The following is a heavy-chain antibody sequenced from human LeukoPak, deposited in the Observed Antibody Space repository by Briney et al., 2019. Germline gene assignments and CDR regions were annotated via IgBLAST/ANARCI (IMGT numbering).Heavy chain of an antibody. CDR3: AKGAHIYGDYGAVDV. Sequence: PGGSLRLSCTGSGFTFSDYGMHWVRQAPGKRLEWVAVIWYDGNKKYYADSVKGRFTISRDNSKNTQYLQMNSLGAEDTAVYYCAKGAHIYGDYGAVDVWGQGTMVTISS. CDR1: GFTFSDYG. CDR2: IWYDGNKK. J-gene: IGHJ3*01. D-gene: IGHD4-17*01. V-gene: IGHV3-33*06.